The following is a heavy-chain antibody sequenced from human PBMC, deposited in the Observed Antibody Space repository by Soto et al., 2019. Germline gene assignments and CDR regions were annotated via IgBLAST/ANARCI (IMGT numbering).Heavy chain of an antibody. D-gene: IGHD3-10*01. CDR1: GGSFTSYY. V-gene: IGHV4-59*08. Sequence: QVQLQESGPGLVKPSETLSLSCTVSGGSFTSYYWGWIRQPPGKEMEWIGYVHHSWGSAYNPSLQSRVAISLSPSKSQFSLKLTSVTATDTALYYCARQGFGPLHGLVDVWGQGTTVIVSS. CDR3: ARQGFGPLHGLVDV. J-gene: IGHJ6*02. CDR2: VHHSWGS.